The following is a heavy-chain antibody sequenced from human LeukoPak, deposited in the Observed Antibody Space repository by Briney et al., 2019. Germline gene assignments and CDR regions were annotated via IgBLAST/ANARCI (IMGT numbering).Heavy chain of an antibody. V-gene: IGHV3-23*01. J-gene: IGHJ4*02. CDR2: ISGSGGST. D-gene: IGHD3-22*01. CDR3: AKEGIGSGYYGYYFDY. Sequence: GGSLRLSCEVSGFEFGSHAMNWVRQAPGKGLEWVSAISGSGGSTYYADSVKGRFTISRDNSKNTLYLQMNSLRAEDTAVYYCAKEGIGSGYYGYYFDYWGQGTLVTVSS. CDR1: GFEFGSHA.